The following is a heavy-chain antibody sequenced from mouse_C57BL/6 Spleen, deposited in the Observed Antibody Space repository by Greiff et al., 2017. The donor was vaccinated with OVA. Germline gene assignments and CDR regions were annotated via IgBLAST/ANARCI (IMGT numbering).Heavy chain of an antibody. Sequence: QVQLQQSGPELVKPGASVKISCKASGYAFSSSWMNWVKQRPGKGLEWIGRIYPGDGDTNYNGKFKGKATLTADKSSSTAYMQLSSLTSEDSAVYFCAREEGWLPLDYWGQGTTLTVSS. CDR2: IYPGDGDT. CDR1: GYAFSSSW. J-gene: IGHJ2*01. V-gene: IGHV1-82*01. D-gene: IGHD2-3*01. CDR3: AREEGWLPLDY.